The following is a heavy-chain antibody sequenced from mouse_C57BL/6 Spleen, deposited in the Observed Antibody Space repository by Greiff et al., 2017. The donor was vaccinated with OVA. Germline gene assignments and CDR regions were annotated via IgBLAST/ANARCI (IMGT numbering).Heavy chain of an antibody. CDR3: ARLYYYGSYAMDY. CDR2: IHPNSGST. Sequence: QVQLKQSGAELVKPGASVKLSCKASGYTFTSYWMHWVKQRPGQGLEWIGMIHPNSGSTNYNEKFKSKATLTVDKSSSTAYMQLSSLTSEDSAVYYCARLYYYGSYAMDYWGQGTSVTVSS. D-gene: IGHD1-1*01. V-gene: IGHV1-64*01. J-gene: IGHJ4*01. CDR1: GYTFTSYW.